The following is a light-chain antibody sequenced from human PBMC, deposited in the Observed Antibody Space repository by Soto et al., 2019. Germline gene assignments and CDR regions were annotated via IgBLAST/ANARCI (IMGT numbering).Light chain of an antibody. V-gene: IGLV2-23*01. CDR1: SNDVGSYNL. CDR3: CSFAGNSNYV. Sequence: QSVLAQPASVSGSPGQSIAISCAGTSNDVGSYNLVSWYQHHPGKAPKLMIYGGSKRPSGVSDRLSGSKSGNTASLTISGLQAEDEADYYCCSFAGNSNYVFGTGTKVTVL. J-gene: IGLJ1*01. CDR2: GGS.